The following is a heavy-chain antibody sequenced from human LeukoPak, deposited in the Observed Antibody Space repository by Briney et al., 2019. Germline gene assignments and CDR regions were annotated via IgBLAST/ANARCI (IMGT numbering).Heavy chain of an antibody. J-gene: IGHJ4*02. Sequence: ASVKVSCKASGYTFTGYYMHWVRQAPGQGLEWMGWINPNSGGTNYAQKFQGWVTMTRDTSTSTVYMELSSLRSEDTAVYYCARGGLGTCGDYWGQGTLVTVSS. CDR1: GYTFTGYY. CDR3: ARGGLGTCGDY. V-gene: IGHV1-2*04. CDR2: INPNSGGT. D-gene: IGHD5-12*01.